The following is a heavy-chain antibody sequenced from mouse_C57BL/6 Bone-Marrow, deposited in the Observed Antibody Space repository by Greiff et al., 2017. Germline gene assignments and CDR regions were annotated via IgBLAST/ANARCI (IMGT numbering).Heavy chain of an antibody. CDR1: GYTFTSYG. V-gene: IGHV1-81*01. Sequence: VKLMESGAELARPGASVKLSCKASGYTFTSYGISWVKQRTGQGLEWIGEIYPRSGNTYYNEKFKGKATLTADKSSSTAYMELRSLTSEDSAVYFCARGRFYGSSYGFAYWGQGTLVTVSA. CDR2: IYPRSGNT. J-gene: IGHJ3*01. CDR3: ARGRFYGSSYGFAY. D-gene: IGHD1-1*01.